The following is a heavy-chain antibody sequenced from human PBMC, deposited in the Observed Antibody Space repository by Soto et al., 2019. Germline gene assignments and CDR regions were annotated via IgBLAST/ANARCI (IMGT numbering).Heavy chain of an antibody. Sequence: EVQLLESGGGLVQPGGSLRLSCAASGFTVSSYAMSWVRQAPGKGLEWVSAISGSGSTYSADSVRGRFTISRDSSQNTVYLEMNSLRAEDTAVYYCANALRFTFTTGYSMDVWGRGTTVTVYS. V-gene: IGHV3-23*01. J-gene: IGHJ6*03. CDR1: GFTVSSYA. CDR2: ISGSGST. CDR3: ANALRFTFTTGYSMDV. D-gene: IGHD3-16*01.